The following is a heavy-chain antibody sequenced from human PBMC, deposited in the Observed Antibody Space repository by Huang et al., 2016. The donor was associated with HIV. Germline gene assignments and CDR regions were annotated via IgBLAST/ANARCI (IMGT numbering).Heavy chain of an antibody. V-gene: IGHV1-2*02. D-gene: IGHD6-6*01. J-gene: IGHJ4*02. CDR1: GYTFTDSN. Sequence: QVQLVQSGAEVKNPGASVRVSCKASGYTFTDSNIHWVRQAPGQGLEWMGWINPKRGGTIDGQRFQGRITMTRDTTISTVHMDLRRIQSDDTAVYFCARDWSFGSSTSPADWGQGTLVTVSS. CDR3: ARDWSFGSSTSPAD. CDR2: INPKRGGT.